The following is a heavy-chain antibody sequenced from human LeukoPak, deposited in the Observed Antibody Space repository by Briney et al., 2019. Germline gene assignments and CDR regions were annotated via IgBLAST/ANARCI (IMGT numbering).Heavy chain of an antibody. D-gene: IGHD3-10*01. Sequence: SETLSLTCTVSGGSISSTSYHWAWIRQHPEKSLEWIGYIFYSGSAYYNPSLKSRVTISVDTSKNQFSLKLSSVTAADTAVYYCARGSTLIRGFDYWGQGTLVTVSS. CDR2: IFYSGSA. V-gene: IGHV4-31*03. CDR3: ARGSTLIRGFDY. J-gene: IGHJ4*02. CDR1: GGSISSTSYH.